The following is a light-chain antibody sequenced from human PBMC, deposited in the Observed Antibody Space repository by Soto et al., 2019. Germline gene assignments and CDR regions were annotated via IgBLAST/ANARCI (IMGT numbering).Light chain of an antibody. J-gene: IGKJ1*01. V-gene: IGKV3-15*01. CDR3: QQYNNCPPA. CDR2: GAS. CDR1: QSVSGN. Sequence: EIVMTQSPATLSVSPGERATLSCRASQSVSGNLAWYQQKPGQAPRLLIYGASTRATAIPARFSGSGSGTEFTLTISSLQSEDFSVYYCQQYNNCPPAFGQGTKVEIK.